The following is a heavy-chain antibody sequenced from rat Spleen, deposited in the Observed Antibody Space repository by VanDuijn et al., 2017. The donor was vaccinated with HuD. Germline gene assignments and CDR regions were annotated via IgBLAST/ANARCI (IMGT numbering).Heavy chain of an antibody. D-gene: IGHD1-1*01. J-gene: IGHJ2*01. CDR2: ISYEGSGT. CDR3: ARRGLEWSFDS. CDR1: GFTLSDYY. V-gene: IGHV5-22*01. Sequence: EVQLVESGGGLVQPGRSLKLSCAASGFTLSDYYMAWVRQAPKKGLEWVASISYEGSGTYYGDSAKGRFTISRDNAKSTLYLQMDSLRSEDTATYYCARRGLEWSFDSWGQGVMVTVSS.